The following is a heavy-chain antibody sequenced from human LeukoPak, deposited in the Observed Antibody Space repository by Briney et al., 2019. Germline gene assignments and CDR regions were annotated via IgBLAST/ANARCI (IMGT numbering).Heavy chain of an antibody. CDR2: IYTSGST. CDR3: ARDKEYNILTDQNWFDP. V-gene: IGHV4-4*07. J-gene: IGHJ5*02. CDR1: GGSISSYY. D-gene: IGHD3-9*01. Sequence: SETLSLTCTVSGGSISSYYWSWIRQPAGKGLEWIGRIYTSGSTNYNPSLKSRVTMSVDTSKNQFSLKLSSVTAADTAVYYCARDKEYNILTDQNWFDPWGQGTLVTVSS.